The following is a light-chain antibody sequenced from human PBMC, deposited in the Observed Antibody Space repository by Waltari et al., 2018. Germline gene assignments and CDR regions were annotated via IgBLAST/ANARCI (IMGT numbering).Light chain of an antibody. CDR2: SVS. CDR1: QGLVYGDGNTY. J-gene: IGKJ2*01. Sequence: VMTQSPLSLSVTLGQPASISCKSSQGLVYGDGNTYLNWFQQKPGQSPRRLIFSVSNRDFGVPDRCSGSGSGTDFTLGISRVEADDVAFYYCMQGTHWPHTFGQGTRLEIK. V-gene: IGKV2-30*01. CDR3: MQGTHWPHT.